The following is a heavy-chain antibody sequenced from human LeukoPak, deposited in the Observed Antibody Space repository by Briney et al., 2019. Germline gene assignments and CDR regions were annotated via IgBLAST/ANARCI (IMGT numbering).Heavy chain of an antibody. CDR3: ARCGFSSDFPEEPYGMDV. Sequence: ASVKVSCKASGYTFTTYYMHWVRQAPGQGLEWMGWINPNSGGTNYAQKFQGRVTLTTDTSTNTAYMELRNLRSDDTAVYYCARCGFSSDFPEEPYGMDVWGQGTTVTVSS. J-gene: IGHJ6*02. V-gene: IGHV1-2*02. CDR1: GYTFTTYY. CDR2: INPNSGGT. D-gene: IGHD5-18*01.